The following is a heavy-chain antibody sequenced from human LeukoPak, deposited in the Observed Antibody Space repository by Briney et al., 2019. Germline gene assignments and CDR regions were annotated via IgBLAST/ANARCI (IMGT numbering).Heavy chain of an antibody. D-gene: IGHD4-17*01. CDR3: ARHTTVTTGYRYLDY. CDR2: IYHSGST. J-gene: IGHJ4*02. Sequence: SETLSLTCAVSGYSISGGYYWGWIRQPPGQGLEWSGSIYHSGSTYYNPSLKSRVTISVDTSKNQFPLKLSSVTAADTAVYYCARHTTVTTGYRYLDYWGQGTLVTVSS. CDR1: GYSISGGYY. V-gene: IGHV4-38-2*01.